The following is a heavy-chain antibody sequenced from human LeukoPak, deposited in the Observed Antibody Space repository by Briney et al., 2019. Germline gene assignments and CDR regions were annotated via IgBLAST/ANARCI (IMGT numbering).Heavy chain of an antibody. Sequence: GGSLRLSCAASGFTFSSYWMSWVRQAPGKGLEWVANIKEDGSEKYYVDSVKGRFTISRDNAKNSLYLQMNSLRAEDTAVYYCARERPYDYFWGSYRYSDRWGQGTLVTVSS. D-gene: IGHD3-16*02. J-gene: IGHJ4*02. CDR1: GFTFSSYW. CDR2: IKEDGSEK. CDR3: ARERPYDYFWGSYRYSDR. V-gene: IGHV3-7*03.